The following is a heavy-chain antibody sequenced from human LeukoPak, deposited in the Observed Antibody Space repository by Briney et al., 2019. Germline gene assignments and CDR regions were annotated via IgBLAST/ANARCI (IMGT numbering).Heavy chain of an antibody. CDR3: AREGVPGATAHHYDY. Sequence: GGSLRLSCAVSGFTFSNYWMSWVRQVPGKGLEWVANINQDGSAKYYVDSVKDRFTISRDNAKNSLYLQMNSLRAEDTGVYYCAREGVPGATAHHYDYWGQGSLVTVSS. CDR1: GFTFSNYW. J-gene: IGHJ4*02. D-gene: IGHD1-26*01. CDR2: INQDGSAK. V-gene: IGHV3-7*01.